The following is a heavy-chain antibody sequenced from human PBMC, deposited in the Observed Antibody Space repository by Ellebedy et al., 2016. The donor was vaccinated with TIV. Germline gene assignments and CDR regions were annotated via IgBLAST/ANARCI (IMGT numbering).Heavy chain of an antibody. CDR1: GYSFNSYW. V-gene: IGHV5-51*01. Sequence: ASVKVSCKASGYSFNSYWIGWVRQMPGKGLEWMGIIYPDDSDTKYSPTFQGQVTISADKSISTAYLQWSSLKASDTAMYYCARQREVDYYYGMDVWGQGTTITVSS. CDR3: ARQREVDYYYGMDV. CDR2: IYPDDSDT. D-gene: IGHD1-26*01. J-gene: IGHJ6*02.